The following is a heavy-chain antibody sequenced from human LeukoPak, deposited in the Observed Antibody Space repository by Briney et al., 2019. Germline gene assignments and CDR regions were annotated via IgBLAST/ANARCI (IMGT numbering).Heavy chain of an antibody. D-gene: IGHD3-16*02. CDR3: ARGSFLITFGGFIG. J-gene: IGHJ4*02. CDR1: GFTFSDYY. V-gene: IGHV3-11*04. Sequence: AGGSLRLSCATSGFTFSDYYMSWIRQAPGKGLEWVSYISSSGSPIYYADSVKGRFTISRDNAKNSLFLQMNSLRAEDTAVYYCARGSFLITFGGFIGWGQGTLATVSS. CDR2: ISSSGSPI.